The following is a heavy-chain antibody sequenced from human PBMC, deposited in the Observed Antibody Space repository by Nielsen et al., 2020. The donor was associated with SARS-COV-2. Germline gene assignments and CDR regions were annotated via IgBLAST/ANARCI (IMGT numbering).Heavy chain of an antibody. J-gene: IGHJ4*02. CDR1: GFTFSRYW. V-gene: IGHV3-7*03. Sequence: GESLKISCAASGFTFSRYWMSWVRQAPGKGLEWVANIKQDGSEKYYVDSVKGRFTISRDNAKNSLYLQMNSLRAEDKAVYYCARLETSSGWDWDYWGQGTLVTVSS. CDR3: ARLETSSGWDWDY. D-gene: IGHD6-19*01. CDR2: IKQDGSEK.